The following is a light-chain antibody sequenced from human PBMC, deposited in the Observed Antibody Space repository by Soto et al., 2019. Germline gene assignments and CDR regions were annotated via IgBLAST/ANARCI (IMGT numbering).Light chain of an antibody. CDR3: QSYDSCLSALVV. CDR1: SSNIGAGYD. Sequence: QSVLTQPPSVSGAPGQRVTISCTGSSSNIGAGYDVHWYQQLPGTAPKLLIYGNSNRPSGVPDRFSGSKSGTSASLAITGLQAEDEADYYCQSYDSCLSALVVFGGGTKLTVL. V-gene: IGLV1-40*01. CDR2: GNS. J-gene: IGLJ2*01.